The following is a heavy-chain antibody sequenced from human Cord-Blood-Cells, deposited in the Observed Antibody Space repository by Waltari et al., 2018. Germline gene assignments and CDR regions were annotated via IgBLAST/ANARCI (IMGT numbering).Heavy chain of an antibody. V-gene: IGHV1-69*01. CDR1: GGTFSSYA. Sequence: QVQLVQSGAEVKKPGSSVKVSCKASGGTFSSYAISWVRQAPGQGLEWMGGIIPIFGTANYAQKFQGRVTITGDESPSTAYMELSSLRSEDTAVYYCARYKYYGSGSYYIGTGYYFDYWGQGTLVTVSS. J-gene: IGHJ4*02. D-gene: IGHD3-10*01. CDR3: ARYKYYGSGSYYIGTGYYFDY. CDR2: IIPIFGTA.